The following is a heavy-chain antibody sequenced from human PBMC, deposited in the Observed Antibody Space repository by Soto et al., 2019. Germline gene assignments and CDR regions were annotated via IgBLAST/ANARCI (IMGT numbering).Heavy chain of an antibody. CDR2: IYHSGAT. CDR1: VDSITSSNW. D-gene: IGHD1-1*01. V-gene: IGHV4-4*02. CDR3: ARDTGTGTDY. J-gene: IGHJ4*02. Sequence: KPSETLSLTCAVSVDSITSSNWWSSVRQAPGKRLEWIGEIYHSGATTYNPSLKSRATISVDPSNNHFSLKLTSVTAADTAVYFCARDTGTGTDYWGRGTLVTVSS.